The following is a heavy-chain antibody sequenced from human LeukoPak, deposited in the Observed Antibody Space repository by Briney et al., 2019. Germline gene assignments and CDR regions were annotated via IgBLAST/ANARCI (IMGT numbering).Heavy chain of an antibody. CDR1: GGTFSSYA. J-gene: IGHJ4*02. D-gene: IGHD5-18*01. CDR3: ARGFGIGSYGFFDY. V-gene: IGHV1-69*04. Sequence: GASVKVSCKASGGTFSSYAISWVRQAPGQGLEWMGRIIPILGIANYAQKFQGRVTITADKSTSTAYMELSSLRSEDTAAYYCARGFGIGSYGFFDYWGQGTLVTVSS. CDR2: IIPILGIA.